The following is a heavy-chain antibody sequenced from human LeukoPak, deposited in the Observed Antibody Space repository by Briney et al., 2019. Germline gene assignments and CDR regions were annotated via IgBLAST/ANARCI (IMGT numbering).Heavy chain of an antibody. V-gene: IGHV3-21*04. CDR1: GFTFSSYW. Sequence: GGSLRLSCAASGFTFSSYWMNWVRQAPGKGLEWVSSISSSSSYIYYADSVKGRFTISRDNAKNSLYLQMNSLRAEDTAVYYCARSPYYYGSGSYYYYMDVWGKGTTVTVSS. D-gene: IGHD3-10*01. CDR3: ARSPYYYGSGSYYYYMDV. J-gene: IGHJ6*03. CDR2: ISSSSSYI.